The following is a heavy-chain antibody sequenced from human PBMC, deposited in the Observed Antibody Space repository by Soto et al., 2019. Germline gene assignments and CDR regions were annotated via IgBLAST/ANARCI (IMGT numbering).Heavy chain of an antibody. V-gene: IGHV3-30-3*01. D-gene: IGHD3-10*01. J-gene: IGHJ5*02. CDR3: ARDVRGNPMDPYSNWFDP. Sequence: QVQLVESGGGVVQPGRSLRLSCAASGFTFSSYAMHWVRQAPGKGLEWVAVISYDGSNKYYADSVKGRFTISRDNSKNTLYLQMNSLRAEDTAVYYCARDVRGNPMDPYSNWFDPWGQGTLVTVSS. CDR2: ISYDGSNK. CDR1: GFTFSSYA.